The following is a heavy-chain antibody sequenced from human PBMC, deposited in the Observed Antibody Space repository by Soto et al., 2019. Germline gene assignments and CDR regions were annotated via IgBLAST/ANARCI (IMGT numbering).Heavy chain of an antibody. Sequence: RASVKVSCKASGGTFSSYAISWVRQAPGQGLEWMGGIIPIFGTANYAQKFQGRVTITADESTSTAYMELSSLRSEDTAVYYCARDHRYCSGGSCYYFDYWGKGTLVTVSS. CDR1: GGTFSSYA. CDR3: ARDHRYCSGGSCYYFDY. CDR2: IIPIFGTA. V-gene: IGHV1-69*13. D-gene: IGHD2-15*01. J-gene: IGHJ4*02.